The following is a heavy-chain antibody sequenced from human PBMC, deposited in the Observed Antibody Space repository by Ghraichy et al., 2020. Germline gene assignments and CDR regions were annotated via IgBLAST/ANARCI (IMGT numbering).Heavy chain of an antibody. CDR1: GFTFSSYS. Sequence: GGSLRLSCAASGFTFSSYSMNWVRQAPGKGLEWVSYISSSTNYIYYADSVKGRFTISRDNTKNSLYLQMNSLRAEDTAVYYCARKHYSDSSGPYNWFDPWGQGTLVTVSS. V-gene: IGHV3-21*01. D-gene: IGHD3-22*01. CDR3: ARKHYSDSSGPYNWFDP. CDR2: ISSSTNYI. J-gene: IGHJ5*02.